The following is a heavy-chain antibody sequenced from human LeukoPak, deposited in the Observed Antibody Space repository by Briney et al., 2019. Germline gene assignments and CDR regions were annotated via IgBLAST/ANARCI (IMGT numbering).Heavy chain of an antibody. CDR1: GFTFTKYA. CDR3: ARDCSSAVCYAAFDF. Sequence: GGSLRLSCVASGFTFTKYAMDWVRQAPGKGQEWVASISFDDTNKVYADAVRGRFAISRDKSNNTLYLQMNSLRAEDTGVYYCARDCSSAVCYAAFDFWGQGTLVTVSS. J-gene: IGHJ4*02. V-gene: IGHV3-30*09. D-gene: IGHD2-2*01. CDR2: ISFDDTNK.